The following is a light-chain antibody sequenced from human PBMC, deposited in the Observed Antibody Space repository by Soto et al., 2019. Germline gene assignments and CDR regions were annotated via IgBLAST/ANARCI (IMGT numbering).Light chain of an antibody. Sequence: EIVMAQSPPTLSVSPGERATLSCGASQSVATNLAWYQQKPGQAPRLLIYDALARATGFPARFSGSGSGTEFTLTISSLQSEDSAVYYCHQYNKWPYTFGQGTKLEI. CDR1: QSVATN. CDR2: DAL. J-gene: IGKJ2*01. V-gene: IGKV3-15*01. CDR3: HQYNKWPYT.